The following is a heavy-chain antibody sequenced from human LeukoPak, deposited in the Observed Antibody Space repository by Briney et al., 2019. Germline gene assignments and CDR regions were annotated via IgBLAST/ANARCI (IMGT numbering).Heavy chain of an antibody. CDR1: GFTFSSYG. Sequence: GRSLRLSCAASGFTFSSYGMHWVRQAPGKGLEWVAVIWYDGSNKYYADSVKGRFTISRDNSKNTLYQQMNSLRAEDTAVYYCARAPGLAAYTGPMYYYYGMDVWGQGTTVTVSS. CDR2: IWYDGSNK. CDR3: ARAPGLAAYTGPMYYYYGMDV. V-gene: IGHV3-33*01. J-gene: IGHJ6*02. D-gene: IGHD6-6*01.